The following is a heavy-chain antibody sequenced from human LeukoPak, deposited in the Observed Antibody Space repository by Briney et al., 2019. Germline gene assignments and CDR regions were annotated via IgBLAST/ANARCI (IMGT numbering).Heavy chain of an antibody. CDR2: ISSSGGST. V-gene: IGHV3-23*01. CDR1: GFTFSSYG. Sequence: GGSLRLSCAASGFTFSSYGMSWLRQAPGKGLEWVSGISSSGGSTYYADSVKGRFTISRDNSKNTLYLQMNSLRPEDTALYYCAKGAVVIPAIMRGVTTNWFDPWGQGTLVTVSS. D-gene: IGHD2-2*01. J-gene: IGHJ5*02. CDR3: AKGAVVIPAIMRGVTTNWFDP.